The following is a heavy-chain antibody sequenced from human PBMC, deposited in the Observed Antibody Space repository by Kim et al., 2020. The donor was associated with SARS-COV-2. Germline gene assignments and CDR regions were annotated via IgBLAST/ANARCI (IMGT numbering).Heavy chain of an antibody. CDR1: GFTVSSNY. D-gene: IGHD3-16*02. J-gene: IGHJ2*01. V-gene: IGHV3-53*04. CDR2: IYSGGST. CDR3: AREALSKFGGVIVGLTDNWYFDP. Sequence: GGSLRLSCAASGFTVSSNYMSWVRQAPGKGLEWVSVIYSGGSTYYADSVKGRFTISRHNSKNTLYLQTNSLRAEDTAVYYCAREALSKFGGVIVGLTDNWYFDPWGRGALVTIAS.